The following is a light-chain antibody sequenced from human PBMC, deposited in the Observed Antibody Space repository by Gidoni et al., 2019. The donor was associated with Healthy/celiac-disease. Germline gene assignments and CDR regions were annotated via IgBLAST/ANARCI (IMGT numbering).Light chain of an antibody. Sequence: QAVVTEEPSLTVAPGGTVTLTCGSSTGAVTSGHYPYWFQQKPGQAPRPLIYDTRNTHSWTPARFSGSLLWGKAALSLSGAQPGDEAEYYCLLSYSCARVFGGGPTLTVL. J-gene: IGLJ3*02. CDR1: TGAVTSGHY. CDR3: LLSYSCARV. V-gene: IGLV7-46*01. CDR2: DTR.